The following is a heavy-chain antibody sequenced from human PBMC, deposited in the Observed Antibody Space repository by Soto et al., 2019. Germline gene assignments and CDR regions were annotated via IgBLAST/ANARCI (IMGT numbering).Heavy chain of an antibody. V-gene: IGHV3-23*01. CDR1: GFTFSSYV. J-gene: IGHJ4*02. CDR3: ASRSCSSTSCGPGLFDS. CDR2: ISNSGGNT. Sequence: PGGSLRLSCAASGFTFSSYVMSWVRQAPGKGLEWVSAISNSGGNTYYADSVKGRFTISRDNSKNTPYLQMNSLRVEDTAVYYCASRSCSSTSCGPGLFDSWGQGTLVTVSS. D-gene: IGHD2-2*01.